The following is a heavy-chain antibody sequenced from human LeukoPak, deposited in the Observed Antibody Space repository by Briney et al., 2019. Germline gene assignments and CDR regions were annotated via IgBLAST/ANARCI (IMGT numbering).Heavy chain of an antibody. CDR1: GFTFSDYY. J-gene: IGHJ6*02. CDR2: ISSSGSTI. Sequence: PGGSLRLSCAASGFTFSDYYMSWIRHAPGKGLEWVSYISSSGSTIYYADSVKGRFTISRDNAKNSLYLQMNSLRAEDTAVYYCARDILTGYYNDYYYGMDVWGQGTTVTVSS. V-gene: IGHV3-11*01. D-gene: IGHD3-9*01. CDR3: ARDILTGYYNDYYYGMDV.